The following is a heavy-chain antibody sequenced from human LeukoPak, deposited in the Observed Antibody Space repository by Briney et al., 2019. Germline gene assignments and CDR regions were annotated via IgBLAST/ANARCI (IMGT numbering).Heavy chain of an antibody. CDR2: ISGDGGTT. Sequence: GGSLRLSCAVSGITLSNYGMSWVRQAPGKGLEWISLISGDGGTTSYADSVKGRFTISRDNTKNSLYLQMNSLTTEDTALYYCAKDYDRTPGYSSAWYYWGQGTLVTVSS. D-gene: IGHD6-19*01. J-gene: IGHJ4*02. V-gene: IGHV3-43*02. CDR1: GITLSNYG. CDR3: AKDYDRTPGYSSAWYY.